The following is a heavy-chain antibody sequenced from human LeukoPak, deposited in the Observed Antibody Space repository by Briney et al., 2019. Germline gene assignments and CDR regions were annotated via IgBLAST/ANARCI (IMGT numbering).Heavy chain of an antibody. CDR1: GYTFTGYY. Sequence: WASVKVSCKASGYTFTGYYMHWVRQAPGQGLEWMGWINPNSGGTNYAQKFQGRVTMTRDTSISTAYMELSRLRSDDTAVYYCARGLVVVAATGLVWFDPWGQGTLVTVSS. V-gene: IGHV1-2*02. CDR2: INPNSGGT. D-gene: IGHD2-15*01. J-gene: IGHJ5*02. CDR3: ARGLVVVAATGLVWFDP.